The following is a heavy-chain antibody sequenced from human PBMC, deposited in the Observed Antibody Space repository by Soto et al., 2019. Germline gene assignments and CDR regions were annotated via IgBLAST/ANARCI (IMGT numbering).Heavy chain of an antibody. D-gene: IGHD6-13*01. CDR3: TRIAATGRAWDV. CDR2: IKQDGSEE. V-gene: IGHV3-7*01. Sequence: EVQLVESGGGLVQPGGSLRLSCVDSGFTFSSYWMSWVRQAPVKGLEWVGNIKQDGSEENYVDSAKGRFTTSRDNAKNSMYLQMNSLRVEDTAVYYCTRIAATGRAWDVWGQGTTVVVSS. J-gene: IGHJ6*02. CDR1: GFTFSSYW.